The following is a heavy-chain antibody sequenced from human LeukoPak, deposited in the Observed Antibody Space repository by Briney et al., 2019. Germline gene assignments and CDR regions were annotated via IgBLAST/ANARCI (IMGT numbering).Heavy chain of an antibody. Sequence: VASVTVFCKASGYTFTSYGISWVRQAPGQGLEWMGWISVYNRNTNYAQNLQGRVTMTTDTSTSTAYMELRSLRSDDTAVYYCASRSGVAEIDAFDIWGQGTMVTVSS. CDR1: GYTFTSYG. J-gene: IGHJ3*02. D-gene: IGHD1-26*01. CDR2: ISVYNRNT. V-gene: IGHV1-18*01. CDR3: ASRSGVAEIDAFDI.